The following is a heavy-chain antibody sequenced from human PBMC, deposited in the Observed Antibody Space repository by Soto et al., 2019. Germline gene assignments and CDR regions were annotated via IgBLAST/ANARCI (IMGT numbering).Heavy chain of an antibody. CDR1: GGSISSSSYY. D-gene: IGHD5-18*01. J-gene: IGHJ4*02. V-gene: IGHV4-39*01. Sequence: PSETLSLTCTVSGGSISSSSYYWGWIRQPPGKGLEWIGSIYYSGSTYYNPSLKSRVTISVDTSKNQFSLKLSSVTAADTAVYYCATYTAMVTIGYWGQGTLVTVSS. CDR3: ATYTAMVTIGY. CDR2: IYYSGST.